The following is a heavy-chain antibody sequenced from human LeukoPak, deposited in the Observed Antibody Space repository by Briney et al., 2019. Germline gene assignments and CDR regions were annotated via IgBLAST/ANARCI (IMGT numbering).Heavy chain of an antibody. J-gene: IGHJ6*02. CDR1: GYSFTNYW. Sequence: GESLKISCKGSGYSFTNYWIGWVCQMPGKGLEWMGIIYPGDSDTRYSPSFQGQVTISADKSISTAYLQWSSLKASDTAMYYCGRGYCSGGSCSNNNYYYYYGMDVWGQGTTVTVSS. D-gene: IGHD2-15*01. V-gene: IGHV5-51*01. CDR3: GRGYCSGGSCSNNNYYYYYGMDV. CDR2: IYPGDSDT.